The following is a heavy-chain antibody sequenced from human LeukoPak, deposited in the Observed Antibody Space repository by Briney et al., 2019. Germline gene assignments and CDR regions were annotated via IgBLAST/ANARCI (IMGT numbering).Heavy chain of an antibody. CDR2: ISGSGSST. CDR3: AKIGLFGLLLHNDY. D-gene: IGHD5/OR15-5a*01. CDR1: GFTFDSYA. Sequence: GGSLRLSCAGSGFTFDSYAMSWVRQAPGKRLEWVSAISGSGSSTYYADSVKGRFTISRDNSNNTLYLQMNSLRAEDTAVYYCAKIGLFGLLLHNDYWGQGTLVTVSS. J-gene: IGHJ4*02. V-gene: IGHV3-23*01.